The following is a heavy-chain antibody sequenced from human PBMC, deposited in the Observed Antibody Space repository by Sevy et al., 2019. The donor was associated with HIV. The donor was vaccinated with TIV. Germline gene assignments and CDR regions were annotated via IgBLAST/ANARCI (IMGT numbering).Heavy chain of an antibody. CDR1: GYTFTSYD. CDR2: MKPNSGNT. D-gene: IGHD3-10*01. J-gene: IGHJ6*02. V-gene: IGHV1-8*01. Sequence: ASVKVSCKASGYTFTSYDINWVRQATGQGLEWMGWMKPNSGNTGYAQKFQGRVTMTRNTSISTAYIELSSLRSEDTAVYYCAGWFDPTGMDVWGQGTTVTVSS. CDR3: AGWFDPTGMDV.